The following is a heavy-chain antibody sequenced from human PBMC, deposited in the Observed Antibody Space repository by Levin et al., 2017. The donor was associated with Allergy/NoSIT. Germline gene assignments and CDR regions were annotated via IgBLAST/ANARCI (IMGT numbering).Heavy chain of an antibody. D-gene: IGHD3-10*01. V-gene: IGHV3-53*01. CDR2: IYSGGST. Sequence: GGSLRLSCAASGFTVSSNYMSWVRQAPGKGLEWVSVIYSGGSTYYADSVKGRFAISRDNSKNTLYLQMNSLRAEDTAVYYCASQRITMVRGVPDDAFDIWGQGTMVTVSS. CDR1: GFTVSSNY. J-gene: IGHJ3*02. CDR3: ASQRITMVRGVPDDAFDI.